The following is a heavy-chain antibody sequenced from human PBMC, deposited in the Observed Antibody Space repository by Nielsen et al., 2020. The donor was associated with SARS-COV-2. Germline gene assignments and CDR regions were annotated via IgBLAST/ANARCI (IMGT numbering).Heavy chain of an antibody. CDR2: IGTSGGNS. CDR1: GITYINYG. Sequence: GESLKISCEASGITYINYGMSWVRQAPGKGLEWVSSIGTSGGNSYYSDSVKGRFTISRDISKNTLFLQMNSLRAEDTALYYCTTRTFYLDYWGQGTLVTASS. V-gene: IGHV3-23*01. CDR3: TTRTFYLDY. J-gene: IGHJ4*02. D-gene: IGHD1-1*01.